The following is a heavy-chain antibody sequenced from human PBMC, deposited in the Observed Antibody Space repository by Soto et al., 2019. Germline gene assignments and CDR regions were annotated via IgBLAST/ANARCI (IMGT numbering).Heavy chain of an antibody. Sequence: EVQLVESGGGLVQPGGSLRLSCAASGFTFSSYSMNWVRQAPGKGLEWVSYISSGSDTIYYADSVKGRFTISRDNAKNSLYLQMNSLRAEDTALYYCARDWSVTTGGSDLGDWWGQGTLVTVSS. CDR2: ISSGSDTI. CDR1: GFTFSSYS. D-gene: IGHD4-4*01. V-gene: IGHV3-48*01. J-gene: IGHJ4*02. CDR3: ARDWSVTTGGSDLGDW.